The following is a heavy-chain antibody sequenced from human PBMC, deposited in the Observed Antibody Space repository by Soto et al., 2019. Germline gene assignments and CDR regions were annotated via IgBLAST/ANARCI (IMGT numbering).Heavy chain of an antibody. Sequence: SQTLSLTCAIPGDSVSSNSAAWNWIRQSPSRGLEWLGRTYYRSKWYDDYAVSAKSRITINPDTSKNQFSLQLNSVTPEDTAVYYRARGVGATTSRYYCDYWGQGTLVTVSS. J-gene: IGHJ4*02. V-gene: IGHV6-1*01. CDR2: TYYRSKWYD. CDR1: GDSVSSNSAA. D-gene: IGHD1-26*01. CDR3: ARGVGATTSRYYCDY.